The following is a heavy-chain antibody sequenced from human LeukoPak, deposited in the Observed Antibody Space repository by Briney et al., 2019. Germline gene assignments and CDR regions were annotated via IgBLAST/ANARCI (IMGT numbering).Heavy chain of an antibody. CDR3: AKDGRSGYSYGTNPEPIEH. CDR2: ILYEGSNK. CDR1: GFTFSSYD. Sequence: GGSLRLSCAASGFTFSSYDMHWVRQAPGKGLEWVAFILYEGSNKYYADSMRGRYTISRDNSKNTLYLQMNSLRAEDTAVCYCAKDGRSGYSYGTNPEPIEHWGQGTLVTVSS. V-gene: IGHV3-30*18. J-gene: IGHJ1*01. D-gene: IGHD5-18*01.